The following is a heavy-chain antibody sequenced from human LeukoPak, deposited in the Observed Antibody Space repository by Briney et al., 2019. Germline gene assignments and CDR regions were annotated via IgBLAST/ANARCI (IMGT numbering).Heavy chain of an antibody. CDR3: ARGDIVATIRYYYYGMDV. CDR1: GYTFTSYD. J-gene: IGHJ6*02. Sequence: ASVKVSCKASGYTFTSYDINWVRQATGQGPEWMGWMSPDSGNTGYAQKFQGRVTMTRSTSMSTAYMELSSLRSEDTAVYYCARGDIVATIRYYYYGMDVWGQGTTVTVSS. V-gene: IGHV1-8*01. CDR2: MSPDSGNT. D-gene: IGHD5-12*01.